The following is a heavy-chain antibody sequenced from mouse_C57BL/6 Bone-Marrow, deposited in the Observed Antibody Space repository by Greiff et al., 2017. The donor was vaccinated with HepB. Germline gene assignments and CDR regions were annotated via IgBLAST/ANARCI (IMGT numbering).Heavy chain of an antibody. J-gene: IGHJ4*01. CDR3: ARDHYYGSSYYAMDY. V-gene: IGHV5-4*01. Sequence: EVQLVESGGGLVKPGGSLKLSCAASGFTFSSYAMSWVRQTPEKRLEWVATISDGGSYTYYPDNVKGRFTISRDNAKNNLYLQMSHLKSEDTAMYYCARDHYYGSSYYAMDYWGQGTSVTVSS. CDR1: GFTFSSYA. D-gene: IGHD1-1*01. CDR2: ISDGGSYT.